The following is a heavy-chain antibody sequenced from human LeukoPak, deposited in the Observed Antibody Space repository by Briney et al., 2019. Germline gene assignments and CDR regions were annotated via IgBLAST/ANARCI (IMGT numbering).Heavy chain of an antibody. J-gene: IGHJ4*02. CDR2: TSGSGGST. V-gene: IGHV3-23*01. CDR3: AKVLRFLEWLLYSPGAFDY. Sequence: GGSLRLSCAASGLTFSSYAMSWVRQAPGKGLEWVSATSGSGGSTYYADSVKGRFTISRDNSKNTLYLQMNSLRAEDMAVYYCAKVLRFLEWLLYSPGAFDYWGQGTLVTVSS. D-gene: IGHD3-3*01. CDR1: GLTFSSYA.